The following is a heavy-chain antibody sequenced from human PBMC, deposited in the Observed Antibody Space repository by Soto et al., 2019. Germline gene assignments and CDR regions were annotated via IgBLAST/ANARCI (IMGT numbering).Heavy chain of an antibody. CDR3: VRDVVVVAATHYYYGMDV. CDR2: ISAYNGNT. V-gene: IGHV1-18*01. J-gene: IGHJ6*02. CDR1: GYTFTSYG. D-gene: IGHD2-15*01. Sequence: ASVKVSCKASGYTFTSYGISWVRQAPGQGLEWMGWISAYNGNTNYAQKLQGRVTMTTDTSTSTAYMELRSLRSDDTAVYYCVRDVVVVAATHYYYGMDVWGQGTTVTVSS.